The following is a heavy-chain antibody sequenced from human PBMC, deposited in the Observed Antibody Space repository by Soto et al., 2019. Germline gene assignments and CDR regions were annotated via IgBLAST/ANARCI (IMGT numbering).Heavy chain of an antibody. CDR3: AGYNWNYYFDP. CDR1: GGSVRDGSYY. D-gene: IGHD1-7*01. CDR2: IYHSGST. V-gene: IGHV4-61*01. Sequence: SETLSLTCTVSGGSVRDGSYYWAWLRQPPGKGLEWIGHIYHSGSTIYNPSLKSRVTISIDTSKSQFSLNLNSMTAADTAVYYCAGYNWNYYFDPWGQGTLVTV. J-gene: IGHJ5*02.